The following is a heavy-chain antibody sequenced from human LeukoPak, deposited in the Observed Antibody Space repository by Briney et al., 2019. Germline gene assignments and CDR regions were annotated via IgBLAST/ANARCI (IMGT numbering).Heavy chain of an antibody. D-gene: IGHD1-26*01. CDR3: ARYVRNRGTFYLDY. V-gene: IGHV4-59*01. CDR2: IYYSGST. J-gene: IGHJ4*02. Sequence: PSETLSLTCTVSGVSISSDYWSWIRQPPGKGLEWIGYIYYSGSTNYNPSLESRVSMSLDTSKTQFSLNLRSVTAADTAVYYCARYVRNRGTFYLDYWDQGTLVTVSS. CDR1: GVSISSDY.